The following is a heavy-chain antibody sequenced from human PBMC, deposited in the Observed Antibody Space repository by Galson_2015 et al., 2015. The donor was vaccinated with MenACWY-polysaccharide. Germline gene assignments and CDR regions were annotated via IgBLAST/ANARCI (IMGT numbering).Heavy chain of an antibody. D-gene: IGHD6-19*01. CDR2: INPGGSEK. CDR1: GFTFSSYW. CDR3: AGDLEYSSGCDY. J-gene: IGHJ4*02. V-gene: IGHV3-7*01. Sequence: SLRLSCAASGFTFSSYWMSWVRQAPGRGLEWVASINPGGSEKYYVDSVKGRFTISRDNAKNSLYLQMNSLRAEDTAVYYCAGDLEYSSGCDYWGQGTLVTVSS.